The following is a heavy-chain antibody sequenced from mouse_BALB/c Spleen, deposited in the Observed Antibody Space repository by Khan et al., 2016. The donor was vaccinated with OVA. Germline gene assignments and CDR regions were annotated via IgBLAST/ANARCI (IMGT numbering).Heavy chain of an antibody. CDR3: ARGASYWYFDV. CDR1: GYTFTNCG. J-gene: IGHJ1*01. Sequence: QIQLVQSGPELKKPGETVKISCKASGYTFTNCGMNWVKQAPGKGLKWMGWINTYTGEPTYTDDFKGRFAFSLETSASTAYLQINNLKNEDMATYFCARGASYWYFDVWGAGTTVTVSS. CDR2: INTYTGEP. V-gene: IGHV9-1*02.